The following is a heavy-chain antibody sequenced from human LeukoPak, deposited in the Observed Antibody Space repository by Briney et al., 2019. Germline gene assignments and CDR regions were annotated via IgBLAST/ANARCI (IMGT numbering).Heavy chain of an antibody. J-gene: IGHJ3*02. D-gene: IGHD6-13*01. Sequence: PSETLSLTCTVSGGSISSYYWSWIRQPPGKGLEWIGYIYYSGSTNYNPSLESRVTISVDTSKNQFSLKLSSVTAADTAVYYCAREAAAGPHDAFDIWGQGTMVTVSS. CDR2: IYYSGST. CDR3: AREAAAGPHDAFDI. CDR1: GGSISSYY. V-gene: IGHV4-59*01.